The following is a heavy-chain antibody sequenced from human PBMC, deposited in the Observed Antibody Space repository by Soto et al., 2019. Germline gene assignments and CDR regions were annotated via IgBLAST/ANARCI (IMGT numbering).Heavy chain of an antibody. CDR3: VRGMNPLF. J-gene: IGHJ4*01. CDR1: GFTLRTYT. CDR2: ISISSSDR. Sequence: ESGGGLVKPGGSLRLSCAASGFTLRTYTMNWVRQAQGKGLEWVSSISISSSDRYYADSVRGRFTISRDNAKNALYLQMNSLRADDTAVYFCVRGMNPLFGGQGTLVTVSS. V-gene: IGHV3-21*06.